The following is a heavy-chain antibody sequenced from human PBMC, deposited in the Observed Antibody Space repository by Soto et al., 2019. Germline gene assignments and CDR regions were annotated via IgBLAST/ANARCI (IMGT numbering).Heavy chain of an antibody. CDR3: ARQRSSSWLDYFDY. Sequence: GQYLKLSCTGSGYRFTSYWIGWVRPLPGKGLEWMGIIYPGDSDTRYSPSFQGQVTISADKSISTAYLQWSSLKASDTAMYYCARQRSSSWLDYFDYWGQGTLVTVSA. CDR1: GYRFTSYW. J-gene: IGHJ4*02. CDR2: IYPGDSDT. D-gene: IGHD6-13*01. V-gene: IGHV5-51*01.